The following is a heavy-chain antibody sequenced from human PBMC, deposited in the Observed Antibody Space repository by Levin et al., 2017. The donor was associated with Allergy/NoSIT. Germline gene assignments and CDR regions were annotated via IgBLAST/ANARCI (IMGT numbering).Heavy chain of an antibody. Sequence: PGESLKISCAASGFTFSNYWLSWVRQAPGKGLEWVANIKQDGSEKFYVDSVKGRFTISRDNAKNSVYLQVNSLRAEDTAVYYCARQTFCSGGACYSRTNYYFDYWGQGTLVTVSS. J-gene: IGHJ4*02. D-gene: IGHD2-15*01. CDR3: ARQTFCSGGACYSRTNYYFDY. V-gene: IGHV3-7*01. CDR1: GFTFSNYW. CDR2: IKQDGSEK.